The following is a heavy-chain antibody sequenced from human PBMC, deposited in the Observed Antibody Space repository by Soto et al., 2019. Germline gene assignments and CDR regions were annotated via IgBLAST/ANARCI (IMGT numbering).Heavy chain of an antibody. J-gene: IGHJ6*03. CDR3: ARGGYYFYMDV. CDR2: IHHSGST. V-gene: IGHV4-4*02. Sequence: QVQLQESGPGLVKPSETLCLTCAVSGGSISISNWWSWVRQTPGKGPEWIGQIHHSGSTNYSPSLTSRVTISVDKSKNQFSLKMNSVTAADTAVYYCARGGYYFYMDVWGKGTTVTVSS. D-gene: IGHD1-26*01. CDR1: GGSISISNW.